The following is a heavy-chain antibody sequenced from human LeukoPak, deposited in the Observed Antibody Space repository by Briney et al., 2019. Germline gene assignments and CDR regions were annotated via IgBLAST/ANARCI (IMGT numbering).Heavy chain of an antibody. CDR1: GYTFTSYD. CDR3: ARDHFQGDGYNFDY. Sequence: SVKVSCKASGYTFTSYDINWVRQAPGQGLEWMGRIIPILGIANYAQKFQGRVTITADKSTSTAYMELSSLRSEDTAVYYCARDHFQGDGYNFDYWGQGTLVTVSS. D-gene: IGHD5-24*01. V-gene: IGHV1-69*04. J-gene: IGHJ4*02. CDR2: IIPILGIA.